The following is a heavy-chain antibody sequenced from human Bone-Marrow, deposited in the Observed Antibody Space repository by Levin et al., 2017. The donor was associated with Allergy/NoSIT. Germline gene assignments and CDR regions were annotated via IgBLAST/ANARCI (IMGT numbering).Heavy chain of an antibody. D-gene: IGHD2-21*02. J-gene: IGHJ6*02. V-gene: IGHV4-59*01. CDR3: ARAYCGGDCYMRDYFYNGVDV. CDR2: LHSSGTI. Sequence: SETLSLTCSVSGGSISRDYWSWIRQPPGKGLEWIGFLHSSGTISYNASLKGRVSMSVDTSKDELYLRLSSVTTADTAVYFCARAYCGGDCYMRDYFYNGVDVWGQGTTVTVSS. CDR1: GGSISRDY.